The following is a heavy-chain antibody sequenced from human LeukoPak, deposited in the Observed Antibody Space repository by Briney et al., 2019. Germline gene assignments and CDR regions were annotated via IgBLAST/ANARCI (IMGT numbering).Heavy chain of an antibody. V-gene: IGHV4-59*01. J-gene: IGHJ4*02. CDR1: GGSISSYY. CDR2: IYYSGST. D-gene: IGHD6-13*01. CDR3: ARDRGIAAAVHTTRYYFDY. Sequence: SEALSLTCTVSGGSISSYYWSWIRQPPAKGLEWIGYIYYSGSTNYNPSLKSRVTISVDTSKNQFSLKLSSVTAADTAVYYCARDRGIAAAVHTTRYYFDYWGQGTLVTVSS.